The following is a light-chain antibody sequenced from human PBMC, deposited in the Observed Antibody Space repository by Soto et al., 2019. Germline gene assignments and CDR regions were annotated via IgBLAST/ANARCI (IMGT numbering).Light chain of an antibody. V-gene: IGKV3-20*01. Sequence: EIVLTQSPDTLSLSPGDRATLSCRASQSIPSNYLAWYQQKPGLAPRLLIYLASNRAAGIPDRFSGSGSGADFTLTITRLEPEDFAVYHCQQYGSSPWTFGQGTKVDFK. CDR1: QSIPSNY. J-gene: IGKJ1*01. CDR2: LAS. CDR3: QQYGSSPWT.